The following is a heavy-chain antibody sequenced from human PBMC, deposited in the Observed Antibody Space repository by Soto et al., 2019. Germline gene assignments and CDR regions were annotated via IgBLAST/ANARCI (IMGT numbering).Heavy chain of an antibody. CDR1: GFTFSSYA. CDR2: ISYDGSNK. CDR3: ARGGAARFIP. J-gene: IGHJ5*02. Sequence: QVKLVESRGGVVQPGRSLRLSCAASGFTFSSYAMHWVRQAPGKGLEWVAVISYDGSNKYYADSVKGRFTISRDNSKNTLYLQMNSLRAEDTAVYYCARGGAARFIPWGQGTLVTVSS. V-gene: IGHV3-30-3*01. D-gene: IGHD6-6*01.